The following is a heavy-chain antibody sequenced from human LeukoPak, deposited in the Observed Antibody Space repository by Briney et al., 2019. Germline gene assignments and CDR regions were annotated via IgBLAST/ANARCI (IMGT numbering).Heavy chain of an antibody. CDR1: GFTFRNYA. J-gene: IGHJ4*02. CDR2: IGNTGHPT. D-gene: IGHD7-27*01. CDR3: ARDQNWEEAY. V-gene: IGHV3-23*01. Sequence: GGSLRLSCSASGFTFRNYAVSWVRQAPGKGLEWVSAIGNTGHPTYYADSVKGRFTISRDNSMDTLYLQMHSVRVEDTAIYYCARDQNWEEAYWGQGTLVTVSS.